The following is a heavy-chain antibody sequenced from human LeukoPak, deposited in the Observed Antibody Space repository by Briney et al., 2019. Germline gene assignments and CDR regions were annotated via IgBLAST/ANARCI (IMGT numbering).Heavy chain of an antibody. CDR1: GGSFSGYY. CDR3: ARLHVVGATGASYYFDS. D-gene: IGHD1-26*01. V-gene: IGHV4-34*01. J-gene: IGHJ4*02. CDR2: INHSGST. Sequence: SETLSLTCAVYGGSFSGYYWSWIRQPPGKGLEWIGEINHSGSTNYNPSLKSRVTISVDTSKNQFSLKLSSVTAADTAVYYCARLHVVGATGASYYFDSWGQGTLVTVSS.